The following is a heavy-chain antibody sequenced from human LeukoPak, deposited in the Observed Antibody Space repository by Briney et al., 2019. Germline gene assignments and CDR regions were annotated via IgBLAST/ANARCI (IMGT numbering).Heavy chain of an antibody. CDR2: ISSSSSTI. J-gene: IGHJ6*03. CDR1: GFTLSSYS. D-gene: IGHD6-19*01. Sequence: GGSLRLSCAASGFTLSSYSINWVRQAPGKGLEWVSYISSSSSTIYYADSVKGRFTISRDNAKNSLYLQMNSLRDEDTAVYYCARSEGSGWGLLAYYYYYMDVWGKGTTVTVSS. CDR3: ARSEGSGWGLLAYYYYYMDV. V-gene: IGHV3-48*02.